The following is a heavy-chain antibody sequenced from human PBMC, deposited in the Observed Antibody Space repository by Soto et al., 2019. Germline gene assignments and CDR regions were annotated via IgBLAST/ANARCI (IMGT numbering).Heavy chain of an antibody. V-gene: IGHV1-69*05. CDR3: ARSMPLVGVAPHACGI. Sequence: QVQLVQSGAEVKKPGSSVKVSCKASGGTFSSYAISWVRQAPGQGLEWMGGVIPILGTANYAQKFQGRVTITXXEXTXXAFMELSSLSTAATAAYYRARSMPLVGVAPHACGIWGKGTTVIVSA. D-gene: IGHD3-3*01. J-gene: IGHJ6*04. CDR1: GGTFSSYA. CDR2: VIPILGTA.